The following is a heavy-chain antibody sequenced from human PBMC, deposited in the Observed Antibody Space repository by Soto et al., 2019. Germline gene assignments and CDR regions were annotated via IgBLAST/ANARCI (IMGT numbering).Heavy chain of an antibody. J-gene: IGHJ6*02. CDR3: ARDPRGYYYGMDV. V-gene: IGHV1-2*02. CDR1: GYTFTGYY. D-gene: IGHD3-10*01. CDR2: ISPNSGGT. Sequence: VASVKVSCKASGYTFTGYYMHWVRQAPGQGLEWRGWISPNSGGTNYAQKFQGRVTMTRDTSISTAYMELSRLRSDDTAVYCCARDPRGYYYGMDVWGQGTTVTVSS.